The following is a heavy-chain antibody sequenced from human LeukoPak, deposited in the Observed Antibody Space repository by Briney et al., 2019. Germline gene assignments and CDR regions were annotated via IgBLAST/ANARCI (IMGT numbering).Heavy chain of an antibody. CDR2: IRDSGEA. D-gene: IGHD3/OR15-3a*01. V-gene: IGHV3-66*03. Sequence: GGSLRLSCAVSGFIVSDYYMSWVRQAPGKGLEWVGLIRDSGEAFYADFVRGRFAISRDESENTLYLLMNSLRVEDTAVYFCARDRAALQDWVEFDPWGQGTPVIVSS. J-gene: IGHJ5*02. CDR1: GFIVSDYY. CDR3: ARDRAALQDWVEFDP.